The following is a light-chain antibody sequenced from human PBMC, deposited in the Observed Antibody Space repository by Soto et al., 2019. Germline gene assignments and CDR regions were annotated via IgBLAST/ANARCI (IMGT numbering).Light chain of an antibody. CDR1: QSVDSN. CDR3: QQHSKWPIT. J-gene: IGKJ5*01. Sequence: EIGMTQSPGTLSLSPGETATLSCRASQSVDSNYLAWYQQKPGQAPRLLVYGISTRATDIPARFSGSGSGTEFTLTISSLQSEDFGIYYCQQHSKWPITFGQGTRLEIK. CDR2: GIS. V-gene: IGKV3-15*01.